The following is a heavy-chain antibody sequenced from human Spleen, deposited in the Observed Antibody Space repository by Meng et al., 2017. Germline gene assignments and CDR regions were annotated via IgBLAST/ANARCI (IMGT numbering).Heavy chain of an antibody. Sequence: SVKVSCKALGGIFSNYVIGWGRQAPGQGLEWRGGINAVFGTTNYAQKFQDRVTITSDESTSTVYMELTRLTSEDTAVYFCARKAGNCISTTCYSLDYWGQGTLVTVSS. J-gene: IGHJ4*02. D-gene: IGHD2-2*01. CDR1: GGIFSNYV. V-gene: IGHV1-69*13. CDR2: INAVFGTT. CDR3: ARKAGNCISTTCYSLDY.